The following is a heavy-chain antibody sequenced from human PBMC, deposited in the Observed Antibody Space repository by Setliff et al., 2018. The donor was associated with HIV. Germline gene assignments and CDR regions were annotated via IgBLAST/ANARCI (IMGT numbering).Heavy chain of an antibody. CDR2: ISGSSSTI. V-gene: IGHV3-48*01. D-gene: IGHD3-10*01. CDR3: AKNMVRGVIRQYYFDY. Sequence: GGSLRLSCAASGFTFSSYSMNWVRQAPGKGLEWVSYISGSSSTIDYAGSLKGRFTISRDNAKNSLYLQMNSLRAEDTAVYYCAKNMVRGVIRQYYFDYWGQGTLVTVSS. CDR1: GFTFSSYS. J-gene: IGHJ4*02.